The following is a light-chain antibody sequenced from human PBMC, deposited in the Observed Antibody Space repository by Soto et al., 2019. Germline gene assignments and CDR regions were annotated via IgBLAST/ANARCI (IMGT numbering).Light chain of an antibody. Sequence: DIQMTQSPSTLSASVGDTVTITCRASQSVSTWLAWYQQTPGKAPKLLMYDASTLESGAPARFSGSGSGTEITLTISSLQPEDFATYHCQQLNDYPITFGQGTRLEIK. J-gene: IGKJ5*01. CDR2: DAS. CDR3: QQLNDYPIT. V-gene: IGKV1-5*01. CDR1: QSVSTW.